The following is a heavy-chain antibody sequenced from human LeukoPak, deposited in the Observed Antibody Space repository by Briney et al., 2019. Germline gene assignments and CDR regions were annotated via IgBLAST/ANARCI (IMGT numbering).Heavy chain of an antibody. CDR2: INQDGSEK. J-gene: IGHJ4*02. V-gene: IGHV3-7*01. Sequence: PGGSLRLSCAVSGLIFRSYWMSWVRQAPGKGLEWVANINQDGSEKYFVDSVKGRFTISRDNAKNSLHLQMNTLRAEDTAVYYCARERDGRFFDYWGQGTLVTVPS. CDR1: GLIFRSYW. CDR3: ARERDGRFFDY. D-gene: IGHD5-24*01.